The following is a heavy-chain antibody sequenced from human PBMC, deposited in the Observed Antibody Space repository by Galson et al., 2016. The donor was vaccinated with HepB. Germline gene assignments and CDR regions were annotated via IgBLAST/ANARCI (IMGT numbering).Heavy chain of an antibody. CDR3: AKRHEYCPPVGCSVDS. CDR1: GFSVSSDY. J-gene: IGHJ4*02. V-gene: IGHV3-30*18. CDR2: DSVHGGRK. D-gene: IGHD2/OR15-2a*01. Sequence: SLRLSCAAFGFSVSSDYMSWVRQAPGKGLEGVAADSVHGGRKFYADSAKGRFIISRDNSNNMLFLQMNSLRADDTAVYYCAKRHEYCPPVGCSVDSWGQGTLVSVSS.